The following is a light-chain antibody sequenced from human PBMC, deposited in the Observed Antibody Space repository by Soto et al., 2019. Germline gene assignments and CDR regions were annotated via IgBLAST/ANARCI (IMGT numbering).Light chain of an antibody. Sequence: EIVLTQSPGTLSLSPGERATLSCRASQSVSSSYLAWYQQKPGQAPRLLIYGASSRATGIPDRFSGSVSGTDFTLTISRLEPEDFAVYYCQQYDYSPCSFGQGTKLQI. CDR3: QQYDYSPCS. V-gene: IGKV3-20*01. CDR1: QSVSSSY. CDR2: GAS. J-gene: IGKJ2*04.